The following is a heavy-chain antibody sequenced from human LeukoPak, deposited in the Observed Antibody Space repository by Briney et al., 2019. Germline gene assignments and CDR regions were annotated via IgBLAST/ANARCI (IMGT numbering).Heavy chain of an antibody. CDR1: GGSISSYY. J-gene: IGHJ4*02. V-gene: IGHV4-4*07. D-gene: IGHD3-10*01. CDR3: ARERGGSGSRGLDY. CDR2: IYSSGST. Sequence: SETLSLTCTVSGGSISSYYWSWIRQPAGKGLEWIGRIYSSGSTNYNPSLKSRVTMPADTPKNQFSLKLSSVTAADTAVYYCARERGGSGSRGLDYWGQGTLVTVSS.